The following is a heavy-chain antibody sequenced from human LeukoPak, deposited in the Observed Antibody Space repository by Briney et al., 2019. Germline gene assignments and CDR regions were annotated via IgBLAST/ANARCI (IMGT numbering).Heavy chain of an antibody. V-gene: IGHV3-49*02. Sequence: AEATEYAASVKGRFTFSRDDSNSIAHLQMNSLKTEDTAVYYCSRGLRFLDVWGEGTTVTVSS. J-gene: IGHJ6*04. D-gene: IGHD3-3*01. CDR2: AEAT. CDR3: SRGLRFLDV.